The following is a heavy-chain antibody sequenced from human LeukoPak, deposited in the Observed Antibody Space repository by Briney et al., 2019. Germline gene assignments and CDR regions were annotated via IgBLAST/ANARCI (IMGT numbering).Heavy chain of an antibody. J-gene: IGHJ3*02. CDR3: ARDCPYSSSWFYGFAFDI. V-gene: IGHV3-74*01. Sequence: PGGSLRLSCTASGFTFSSYWMHWVRQAPGKGLVWVSRINSDGGSTSYADSVKGRFTIPRDNAKNSLYLQMNSLRAEDTAVYYCARDCPYSSSWFYGFAFDIWGQGTMVTVSS. CDR2: INSDGGST. D-gene: IGHD6-13*01. CDR1: GFTFSSYW.